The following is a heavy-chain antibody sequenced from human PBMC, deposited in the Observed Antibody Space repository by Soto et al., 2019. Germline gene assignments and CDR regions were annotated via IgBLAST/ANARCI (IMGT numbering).Heavy chain of an antibody. V-gene: IGHV4-30-2*01. J-gene: IGHJ4*02. CDR3: ARGDARWYFDY. Sequence: QLQLQESDSGLMKPSQTLSLTCAVSGGSISSGGYSWSWIRQPPGKGLEWIGYIYHSGSTYYNPSLKRRVTISVDRSKNQFSLKLSSVTAADTAVYYCARGDARWYFDYWGQGTLVTVSS. CDR2: IYHSGST. D-gene: IGHD4-17*01. CDR1: GGSISSGGYS.